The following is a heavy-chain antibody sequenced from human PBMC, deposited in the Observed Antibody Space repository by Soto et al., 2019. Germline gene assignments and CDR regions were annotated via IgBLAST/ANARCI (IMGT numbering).Heavy chain of an antibody. CDR1: GFTFSDYY. D-gene: IGHD4-17*01. CDR2: ISGSATTE. V-gene: IGHV3-11*01. Sequence: GVLRLSCAASGFTFSDYYMSWVRKAPGKGLEWISFISGSATTEYYADSVKGRFTISRDNAKASLYLQMNNLRVDDTAVYYCVRDDYDDPGKFDIWGQGTMVPVSS. J-gene: IGHJ3*02. CDR3: VRDDYDDPGKFDI.